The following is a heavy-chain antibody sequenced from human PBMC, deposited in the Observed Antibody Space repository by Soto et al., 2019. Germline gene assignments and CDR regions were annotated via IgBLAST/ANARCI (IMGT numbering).Heavy chain of an antibody. CDR3: AKFISGSTIYYYCMDV. CDR2: ISNSGSST. CDR1: GFTFSTYA. Sequence: EVQLLESGGGLVQPGGSLRLACAASGFTFSTYAMTWVRQAPGKGLEWVSIISNSGSSTYYADSVKGRFTISRDNSKNTLYLQMNSLRAEDTAVYYCAKFISGSTIYYYCMDVWGQGTTVTVSS. J-gene: IGHJ6*02. D-gene: IGHD1-26*01. V-gene: IGHV3-23*01.